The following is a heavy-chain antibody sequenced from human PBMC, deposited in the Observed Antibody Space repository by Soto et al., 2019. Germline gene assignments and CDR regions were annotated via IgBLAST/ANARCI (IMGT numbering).Heavy chain of an antibody. CDR3: ISHSPEDMIRT. CDR1: GFTFSGSS. V-gene: IGHV3-73*02. D-gene: IGHD2-15*01. Sequence: EVQLVESGGGLVQPGGSLKLSCAASGFTFSGSSVHWVRQASGKGLEWVGRIRNKANSYATAYAASVRGRFTISRDDSKNTAFLQMTSVNTEDTAVYYCISHSPEDMIRTWGQGTLVTVSS. J-gene: IGHJ4*02. CDR2: IRNKANSYAT.